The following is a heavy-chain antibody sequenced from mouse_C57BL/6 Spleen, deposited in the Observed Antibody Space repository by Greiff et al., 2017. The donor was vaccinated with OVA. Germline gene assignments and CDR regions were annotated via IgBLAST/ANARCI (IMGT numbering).Heavy chain of an antibody. CDR3: ARRGLLRSPYYFDY. Sequence: QVQLKQPGAELVKPGASVKLSCKASGYTFTSYWMQWVKQRPGQGLEWIGEIDPSDSYTNYNQKFKGKATLTVDTSSSTAYMQLSSLTSEDSAVYYCARRGLLRSPYYFDYWGQGTTLTVSS. J-gene: IGHJ2*01. CDR2: IDPSDSYT. CDR1: GYTFTSYW. D-gene: IGHD1-1*01. V-gene: IGHV1-50*01.